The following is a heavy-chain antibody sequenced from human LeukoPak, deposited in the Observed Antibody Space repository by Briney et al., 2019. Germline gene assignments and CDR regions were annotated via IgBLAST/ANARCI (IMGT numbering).Heavy chain of an antibody. V-gene: IGHV1-69*05. D-gene: IGHD3-16*01. J-gene: IGHJ5*02. Sequence: EASVKVSCKASGGTFSSYAISWVRQAPGQGLEWMGRIIPIFGTANYAQKFQGRVTITTDESTSTAYMELSGLRSEDTAVYYCARGAVMALWFDPWGQGTLVTVSS. CDR1: GGTFSSYA. CDR3: ARGAVMALWFDP. CDR2: IIPIFGTA.